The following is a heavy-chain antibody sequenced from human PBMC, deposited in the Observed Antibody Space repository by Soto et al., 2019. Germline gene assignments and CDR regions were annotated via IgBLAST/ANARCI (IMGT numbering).Heavy chain of an antibody. J-gene: IGHJ6*02. CDR3: ATADYPPCYYYGMDV. V-gene: IGHV3-30*03. CDR1: GFTFSSYG. D-gene: IGHD3-16*01. CDR2: ISYDGSNK. Sequence: QVQLVESGGGVVQPGRSLRLSCAASGFTFSSYGMHWVRQAPGKGLEWGEVISYDGSNKYYEDSVKGRFTISRDNYKNTLYLQMNSLRTEDTAVYYCATADYPPCYYYGMDVWGQGTTVTVSS.